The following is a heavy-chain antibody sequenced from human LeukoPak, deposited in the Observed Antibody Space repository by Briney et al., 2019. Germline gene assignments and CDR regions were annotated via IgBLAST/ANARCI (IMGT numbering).Heavy chain of an antibody. CDR1: GGSINYYY. Sequence: PSETLSLTCTVSGGSINYYYWNWIRQPPGKGLEWIGYIHSSRKTRYNPSLRSRVTMSVETSKNQFSLRLTSVTAADTAVYYCARVEEIVVVPAATPRRLAFDYWGQGTLVTVCS. D-gene: IGHD2-2*01. J-gene: IGHJ4*02. V-gene: IGHV4-59*12. CDR3: ARVEEIVVVPAATPRRLAFDY. CDR2: IHSSRKT.